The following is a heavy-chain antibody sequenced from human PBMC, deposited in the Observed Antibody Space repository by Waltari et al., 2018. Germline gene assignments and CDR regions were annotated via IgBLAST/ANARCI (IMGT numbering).Heavy chain of an antibody. J-gene: IGHJ3*02. D-gene: IGHD2-21*02. V-gene: IGHV1-2*02. CDR2: INPNSGGT. Sequence: QVQLVQSGAEVKQPGASVKVSCKASGYPLTGYYMHWVRQAPGQGFEWMGWINPNSGGTHHAQRFQGRVTMTRDTSISTAYMELTRLRSDDTAVYYCARGFVVVTASDAFDIWGQGTMVTVSS. CDR3: ARGFVVVTASDAFDI. CDR1: GYPLTGYY.